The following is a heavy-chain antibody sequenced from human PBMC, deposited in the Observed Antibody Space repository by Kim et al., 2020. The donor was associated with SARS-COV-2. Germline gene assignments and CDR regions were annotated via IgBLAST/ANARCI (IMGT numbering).Heavy chain of an antibody. CDR1: GFTFHDYP. CDR2: ISWNSVII. D-gene: IGHD4-4*01. CDR3: ARGDYNKYDALDY. V-gene: IGHV3-9*01. Sequence: SLRLSCAASGFTFHDYPLYWVRQTPRQGLEWVSRISWNSVIISYADSVRGRFTVSRDNAKNSLYLQMTSLRTDDTALYYCARGDYNKYDALDYWGQGTLVTVSS. J-gene: IGHJ4*02.